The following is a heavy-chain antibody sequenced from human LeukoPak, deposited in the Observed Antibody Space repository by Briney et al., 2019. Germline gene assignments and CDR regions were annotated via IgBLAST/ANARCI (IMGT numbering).Heavy chain of an antibody. CDR2: IYYSGST. Sequence: SETLSLTCTVSGGSISSGGYYWSWIRQHPGKGLERIGYIYYSGSTYYNPSLKSRVTISVDTSKNQFSLKLSSVTAADTAVYYCARIANCSSTSCYLGRVYYYYYMDVWGKGTTVTVSS. CDR3: ARIANCSSTSCYLGRVYYYYYMDV. D-gene: IGHD2-2*01. J-gene: IGHJ6*03. V-gene: IGHV4-31*03. CDR1: GGSISSGGYY.